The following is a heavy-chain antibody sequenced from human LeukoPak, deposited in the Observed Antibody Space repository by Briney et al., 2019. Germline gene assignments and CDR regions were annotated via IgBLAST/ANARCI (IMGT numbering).Heavy chain of an antibody. J-gene: IGHJ5*02. CDR3: ASLDYMMRAAAGA. Sequence: GGSLRLSCRASGFPSRIYWLSCVRQAPGKGLEWMAMTKSDGSEKHYAASVTGRFTISSDNSKSSMYLQRNNLRAEDTAVYYCASLDYMMRAAAGAWGQGTLVTVSS. D-gene: IGHD3-10*01. CDR1: GFPSRIYW. V-gene: IGHV3-7*01. CDR2: TKSDGSEK.